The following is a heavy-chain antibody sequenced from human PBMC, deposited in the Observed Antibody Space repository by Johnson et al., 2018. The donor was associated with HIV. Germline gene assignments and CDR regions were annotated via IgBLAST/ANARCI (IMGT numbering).Heavy chain of an antibody. CDR1: GFTFSSYG. CDR3: AREGAPDYYDSRGVGAFDI. V-gene: IGHV3-30*02. D-gene: IGHD3-22*01. CDR2: IWYDGSNE. Sequence: QVQLVESGGGVVQPGGSLRLSCAASGFTFSSYGMHWVRQAPGKGLEWVALIWYDGSNEYYADSVKGRFTISRDNSKNTLYLQMNSLRAEDTAVYYCAREGAPDYYDSRGVGAFDIWGQGTMVTVSS. J-gene: IGHJ3*02.